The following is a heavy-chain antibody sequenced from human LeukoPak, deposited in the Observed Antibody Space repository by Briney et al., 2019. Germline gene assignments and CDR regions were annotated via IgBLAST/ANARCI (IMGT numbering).Heavy chain of an antibody. CDR1: GFTFSSYS. CDR3: ARAPRARSIAVAGPA. D-gene: IGHD6-19*01. J-gene: IGHJ5*02. CDR2: ISSSSYI. Sequence: PGGSLRLSCAASGFTFSSYSMNWVRQAPGKGLEWVSSISSSSYIYYADSVKGRFTISRDNAKNSLYLQMNSLRAEDTAVYYCARAPRARSIAVAGPAWGQGTLVTVSS. V-gene: IGHV3-21*01.